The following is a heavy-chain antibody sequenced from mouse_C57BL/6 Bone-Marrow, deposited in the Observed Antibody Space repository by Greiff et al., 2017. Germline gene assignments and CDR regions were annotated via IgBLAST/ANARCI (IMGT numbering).Heavy chain of an antibody. CDR1: GYTFTDYY. Sequence: VQGVESGAELVRPGASVKLSCKASGYTFTDYYINWVKQRPGQGLEWIARIYPGSGNTYYNEKFKGKATLTAEKSSSTAYMQLSSLTSEDSAVYFCARLSAGDYWGQGTTLTVSS. CDR3: ARLSAGDY. V-gene: IGHV1-76*01. CDR2: IYPGSGNT. J-gene: IGHJ2*01.